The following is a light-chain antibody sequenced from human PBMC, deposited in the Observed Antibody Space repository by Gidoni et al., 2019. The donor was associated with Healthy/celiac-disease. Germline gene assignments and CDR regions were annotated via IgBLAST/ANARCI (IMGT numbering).Light chain of an antibody. Sequence: PLPLSLPAGEAATPCCRGSQSVSSYLAWYQQKPGQAPRLLIYDASNRATGIPARFSGSGSGTDFTLTISSLEPEDFAVYYCQQRSNWQLTFGGGTKVEIK. J-gene: IGKJ4*01. CDR3: QQRSNWQLT. CDR2: DAS. V-gene: IGKV3-11*01. CDR1: QSVSSY.